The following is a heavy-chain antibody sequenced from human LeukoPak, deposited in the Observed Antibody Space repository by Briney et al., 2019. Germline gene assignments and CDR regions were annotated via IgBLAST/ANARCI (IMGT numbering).Heavy chain of an antibody. Sequence: GGSLRLSCAASGFTFDDYAMHWVRQAPGKGLEWVSGISWNSGSIGYADSVKGRFTISRDNAKNSLYLQMNSLRAEDTALYYCAKGAIIAAAGPFDYWGQGTLVTVSS. CDR3: AKGAIIAAAGPFDY. V-gene: IGHV3-9*01. CDR2: ISWNSGSI. D-gene: IGHD6-13*01. CDR1: GFTFDDYA. J-gene: IGHJ4*02.